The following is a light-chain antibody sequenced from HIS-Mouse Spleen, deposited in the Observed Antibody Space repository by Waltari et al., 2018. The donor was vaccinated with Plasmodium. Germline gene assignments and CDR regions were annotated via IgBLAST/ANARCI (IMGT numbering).Light chain of an antibody. Sequence: IQMTQSPSTLSASVGGRVTVTCRPSQSISSWLAWYQQKPGKAPKLLIYKASSLESGVPSRFSGSGSGTEFTLTISSLQPDDFATYYCQQYNSYSWTFGQGTKVEIK. J-gene: IGKJ1*01. CDR2: KAS. V-gene: IGKV1-5*03. CDR3: QQYNSYSWT. CDR1: QSISSW.